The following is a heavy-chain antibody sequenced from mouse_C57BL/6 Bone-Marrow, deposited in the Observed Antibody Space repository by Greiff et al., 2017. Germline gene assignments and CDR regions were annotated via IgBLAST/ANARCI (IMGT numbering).Heavy chain of an antibody. CDR1: GYAFSSYW. J-gene: IGHJ2*01. CDR2: IYPGDGDT. CDR3: AREGTAQATRAWYFDY. Sequence: QVQLQQSGAELVKPGASVKISCKASGYAFSSYWMNWVKQRPGKGLEWIGQIYPGDGDTNYNGKFKGKATLTADKSSRTAYMQLSSLTSEDSAVYFCAREGTAQATRAWYFDYWGQGTTLTVSS. D-gene: IGHD3-2*02. V-gene: IGHV1-80*01.